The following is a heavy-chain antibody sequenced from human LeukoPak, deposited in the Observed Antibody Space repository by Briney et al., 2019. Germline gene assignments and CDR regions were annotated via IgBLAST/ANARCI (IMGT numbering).Heavy chain of an antibody. CDR2: ISAYNGNT. V-gene: IGHV1-18*01. J-gene: IGHJ4*02. Sequence: ASVKVSCKASGYTFTSYGISWVRQAPGQGLEWMGWISAYNGNTNYAQKLQGRVTMTTDTSTSTAYMELRSLRSDDTAIYYCATSIRTGTTISVYFDSWGQGTLVTVSS. CDR1: GYTFTSYG. CDR3: ATSIRTGTTISVYFDS. D-gene: IGHD1-1*01.